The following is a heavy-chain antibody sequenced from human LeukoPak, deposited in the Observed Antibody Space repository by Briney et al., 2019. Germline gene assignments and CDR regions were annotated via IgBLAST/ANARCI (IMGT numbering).Heavy chain of an antibody. Sequence: PGRSLRLSCAASGFTFSSYGMQWVRQAPGKGVEWVAVISHDGTVQHYADSVKGRFTISRDNSDNTLYLQMNSLRDEDTAMYYCAKEGTAMASSYFDYWGQGTLITVSS. CDR2: ISHDGTVQ. V-gene: IGHV3-30*18. CDR1: GFTFSSYG. J-gene: IGHJ4*02. D-gene: IGHD5-18*01. CDR3: AKEGTAMASSYFDY.